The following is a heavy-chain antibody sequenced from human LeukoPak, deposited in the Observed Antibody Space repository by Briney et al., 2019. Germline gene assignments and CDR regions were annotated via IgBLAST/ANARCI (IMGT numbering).Heavy chain of an antibody. CDR1: GGTFSSYA. V-gene: IGHV1-69*13. D-gene: IGHD5-18*01. J-gene: IGHJ5*02. Sequence: SVKVSCKASGGTFSSYAISWVRQAPGQGLEWMGGIIPIFGTANYAQRFQGGVTITADESTSTAYMELSSLRSEDTAVYYCARGPAGYSYGQYNWFDPWGQGTLVTVSS. CDR2: IIPIFGTA. CDR3: ARGPAGYSYGQYNWFDP.